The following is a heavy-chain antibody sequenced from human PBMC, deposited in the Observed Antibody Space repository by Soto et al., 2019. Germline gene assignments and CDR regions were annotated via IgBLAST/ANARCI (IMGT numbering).Heavy chain of an antibody. CDR3: ARGGASSKWLDP. Sequence: PSETLSLTCTVSGGSINDDYWSWIRQPAGKGLEWLGRIDDSGIAAYDPSLKSRLTMSVDTSKNQFSLKMSSVTAADTAVYYCARGGASSKWLDPWGQGIMVTV. V-gene: IGHV4-4*07. J-gene: IGHJ5*02. CDR1: GGSINDDY. CDR2: IDDSGIA. D-gene: IGHD6-13*01.